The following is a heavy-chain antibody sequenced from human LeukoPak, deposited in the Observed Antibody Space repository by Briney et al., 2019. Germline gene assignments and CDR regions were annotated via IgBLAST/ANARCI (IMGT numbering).Heavy chain of an antibody. CDR2: ISSSGSTI. CDR1: GFTFSSYE. Sequence: GGSLRLSCAASGFTFSSYEMNWVRQAPGKGLEWVSYISSSGSTIYYADSVKGRFTISRDNSKNTLYLQMNSLRAEDTAVYYCAKDLTVRPYYYDSSGYYRIIYWGQGTLVTVSS. CDR3: AKDLTVRPYYYDSSGYYRIIY. D-gene: IGHD3-22*01. V-gene: IGHV3-48*03. J-gene: IGHJ4*02.